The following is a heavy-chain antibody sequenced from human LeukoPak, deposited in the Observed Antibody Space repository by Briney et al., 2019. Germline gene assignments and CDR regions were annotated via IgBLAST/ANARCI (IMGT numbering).Heavy chain of an antibody. D-gene: IGHD5-24*01. CDR3: AKGSDGYGGYFDY. CDR2: ISYDGSNK. V-gene: IGHV3-30*18. CDR1: GFTFSSYG. J-gene: IGHJ4*02. Sequence: GGSLRLSCAASGFTFSSYGMHWVRQAPGKGLEWVAVISYDGSNKYYADSVKCRFTISRDNSKNTLYLQMNSLRAEDTAVYYCAKGSDGYGGYFDYWGQGTLVTVSS.